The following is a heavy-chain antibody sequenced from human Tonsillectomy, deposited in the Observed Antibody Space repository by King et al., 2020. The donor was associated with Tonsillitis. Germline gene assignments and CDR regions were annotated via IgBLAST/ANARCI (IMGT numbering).Heavy chain of an antibody. D-gene: IGHD3-3*01. V-gene: IGHV4-34*01. CDR2: INHSGST. Sequence: VQLQQWGAGLLKPSETLSLTCAVYGGSFTDYYWSWIRQPPGKGLEWIGEINHSGSTNYSPSLKSRLTISVDTSKNQFSLKVTSVTAADTAMYYCARGKYDFWSGYPDYFDYWGHGTLVAVSS. CDR3: ARGKYDFWSGYPDYFDY. CDR1: GGSFTDYY. J-gene: IGHJ4*01.